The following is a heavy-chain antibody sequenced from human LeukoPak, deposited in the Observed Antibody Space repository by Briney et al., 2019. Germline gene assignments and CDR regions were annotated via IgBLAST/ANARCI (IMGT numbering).Heavy chain of an antibody. CDR1: GFTFSSYG. CDR2: IPYDGSNK. J-gene: IGHJ6*04. Sequence: GGSLRLSCAASGFTFSSYGMHWVRQAPGKGLEWVAVIPYDGSNKYYADSVKGRFTISRDNSKNTLYLQMNSLRAEDTAVYYCARLDCSGGSCYGFDYYYYGMDVWGKGTTVTVSS. CDR3: ARLDCSGGSCYGFDYYYYGMDV. D-gene: IGHD2-15*01. V-gene: IGHV3-30*03.